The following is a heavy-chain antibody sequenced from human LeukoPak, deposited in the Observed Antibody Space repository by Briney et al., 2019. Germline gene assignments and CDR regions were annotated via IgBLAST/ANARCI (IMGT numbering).Heavy chain of an antibody. CDR1: RFTFSRYW. CDR3: ARDLGYGDYGY. CDR2: IKEDGSEK. J-gene: IGHJ4*02. D-gene: IGHD4-17*01. V-gene: IGHV3-7*01. Sequence: GGSLRLSCAASRFTFSRYWMSWVRQAPGKGLEWVANIKEDGSEKYYVDSVKGRFTISRDNAKNSLYLQMNSLRAEDTAVYYCARDLGYGDYGYWGQGTLVTVSS.